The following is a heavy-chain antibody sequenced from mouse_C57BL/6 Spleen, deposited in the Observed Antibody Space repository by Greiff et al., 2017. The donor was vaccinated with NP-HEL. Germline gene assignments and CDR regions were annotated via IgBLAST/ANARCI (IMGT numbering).Heavy chain of an antibody. CDR2: IYPRDGST. CDR3: ARSCYSNSLYAMDY. CDR1: GYTFTSYD. Sequence: QVQLKQSGPELVKPGASVKLSCKASGYTFTSYDINWVKQRPGQGLEWIGWIYPRDGSTKYNEKFKGKATLTVDTSSSTAYMERHSLTSEDSAVYFCARSCYSNSLYAMDYWGQGTSVTVSS. V-gene: IGHV1-85*01. J-gene: IGHJ4*01. D-gene: IGHD2-5*01.